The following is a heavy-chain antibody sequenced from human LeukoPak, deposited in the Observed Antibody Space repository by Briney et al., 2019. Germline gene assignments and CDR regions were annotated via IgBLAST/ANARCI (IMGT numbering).Heavy chain of an antibody. V-gene: IGHV4-30-4*01. J-gene: IGHJ3*02. CDR2: IYYSGST. D-gene: IGHD3-10*01. CDR3: ARDIFLITMVRGVIITHDAFDI. CDR1: GGSISSGDYY. Sequence: SETLSLTCTVSGGSISSGDYYWSWIRQPPGKGLEWIGYIYYSGSTYYNPSLKSRVTISVDTSKNQFSLKLSSVTAADTAVYYCARDIFLITMVRGVIITHDAFDIWGQGTMVTVSP.